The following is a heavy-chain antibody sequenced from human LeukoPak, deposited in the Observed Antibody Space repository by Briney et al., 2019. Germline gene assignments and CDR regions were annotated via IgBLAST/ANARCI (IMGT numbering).Heavy chain of an antibody. V-gene: IGHV1-69*13. D-gene: IGHD3-10*01. Sequence: GASVRVSCKASGGTFSSYAISWVRQAPGQGLEWMGGIIPIFGTANYAQKFQGRVTITADESTSTAYMELSSLRSEDTAVYYCARGQITMVRGVIITGTDAFDIWGQGTMVTVSS. CDR3: ARGQITMVRGVIITGTDAFDI. CDR2: IIPIFGTA. CDR1: GGTFSSYA. J-gene: IGHJ3*02.